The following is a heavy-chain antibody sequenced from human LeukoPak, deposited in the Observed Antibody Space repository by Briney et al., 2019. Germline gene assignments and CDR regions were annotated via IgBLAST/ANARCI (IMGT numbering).Heavy chain of an antibody. CDR1: GFTVSSNY. D-gene: IGHD1-14*01. CDR2: IYSGGST. CDR3: ARDRRVGMGYMDV. J-gene: IGHJ6*03. V-gene: IGHV3-66*02. Sequence: PGGSLRLSCAASGFTVSSNYMSWVRQAPGKGLEWVSVIYSGGSTYYADSVKGRFTISRDNSKNTLYLQMNSLRAEDTAVYYCARDRRVGMGYMDVWGKGTTVTVSS.